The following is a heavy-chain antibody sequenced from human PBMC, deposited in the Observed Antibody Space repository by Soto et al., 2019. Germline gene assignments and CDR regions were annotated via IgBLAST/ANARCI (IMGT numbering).Heavy chain of an antibody. D-gene: IGHD2-2*01. J-gene: IGHJ6*02. CDR3: TTDSSSWAYYYYYGMDV. CDR1: GFTFSNAW. V-gene: IGHV3-15*01. Sequence: VGSLRLSCTVSGFTFSNAWMTWVRQAPGKGLEWVGRIKSKTDDGTTDYAAPVKGRFTISRDDSRNTLYLQMNSLKTEDTAVYYCTTDSSSWAYYYYYGMDVWGQGTTVTVSS. CDR2: IKSKTDDGTT.